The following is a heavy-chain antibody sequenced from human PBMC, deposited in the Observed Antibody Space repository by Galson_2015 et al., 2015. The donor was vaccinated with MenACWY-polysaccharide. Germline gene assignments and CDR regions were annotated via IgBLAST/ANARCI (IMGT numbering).Heavy chain of an antibody. CDR3: VRDADGSDAFDI. V-gene: IGHV6-1*01. Sequence: CAISGDSVSSNSAAWNWIRQSPSRGLEWLGRTCYRSKWYNDYAVSVKSRITISPDTSKNQFSLQLNSVTPEDTAVYYCVRDADGSDAFDIWGQGTMVTVSS. D-gene: IGHD1-26*01. CDR2: TCYRSKWYN. CDR1: GDSVSSNSAA. J-gene: IGHJ3*02.